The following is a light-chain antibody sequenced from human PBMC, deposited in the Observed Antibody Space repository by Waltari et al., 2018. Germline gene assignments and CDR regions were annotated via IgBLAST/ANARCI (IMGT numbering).Light chain of an antibody. V-gene: IGKV1-39*01. J-gene: IGKJ1*01. Sequence: DIQMTQSPSSLSASVGDRVTITCRASQTISSFLNWYQQKPGKAPKLLIYSASTLQSGVPSRFSGSITGTDFTLTISSLQPEDFATFYCQKSFSIPPTFGQGTTVEI. CDR3: QKSFSIPPT. CDR1: QTISSF. CDR2: SAS.